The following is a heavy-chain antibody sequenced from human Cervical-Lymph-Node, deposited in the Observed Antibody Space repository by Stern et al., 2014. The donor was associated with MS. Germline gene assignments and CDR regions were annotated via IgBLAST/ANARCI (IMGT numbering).Heavy chain of an antibody. CDR1: GYTFTAFF. Sequence: QVQLVQSGTKMQKPGASVKVSCKASGYTFTAFFIHWVRQVPGQGLEWIGRLNPNSDDPTYAQNFQDRVTLTRDTSNSTAYLELSRLTSADTAVYCCARKATRIVVGIDYWGQGTQVTVSS. D-gene: IGHD3-22*01. CDR2: LNPNSDDP. J-gene: IGHJ4*02. V-gene: IGHV1-2*06. CDR3: ARKATRIVVGIDY.